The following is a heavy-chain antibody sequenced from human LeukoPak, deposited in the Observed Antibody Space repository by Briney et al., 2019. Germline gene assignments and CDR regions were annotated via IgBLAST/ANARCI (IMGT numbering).Heavy chain of an antibody. CDR1: GFTFDKYP. J-gene: IGHJ5*02. CDR3: TQDYMGSYLA. CDR2: VSGNGWTT. Sequence: KPGGSLRLSCAASGFTFDKYPIHWVRQPPGKGLEWVALVSGNGWTTFYAGSVKGRFTISRDNSKNSVYLQMNSLMSEDTALYYCTQDYMGSYLAWGQGTLVTVSS. D-gene: IGHD1-26*01. V-gene: IGHV3-43*02.